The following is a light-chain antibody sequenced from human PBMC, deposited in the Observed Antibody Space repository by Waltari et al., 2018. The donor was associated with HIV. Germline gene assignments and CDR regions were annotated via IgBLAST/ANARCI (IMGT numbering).Light chain of an antibody. CDR1: SSNIGNNY. CDR3: AAWDDSLSGPV. CDR2: RSN. Sequence: QSVLTQPASASGTPGQRVTFSCSGSSSNIGNNYLSWYQQLPGTAPKVLIYRSNQRPSGVPDRFSGSKSGTSASLAISGLRSEDEADYYCAAWDDSLSGPVFGGGTKVTVL. V-gene: IGLV1-47*01. J-gene: IGLJ3*02.